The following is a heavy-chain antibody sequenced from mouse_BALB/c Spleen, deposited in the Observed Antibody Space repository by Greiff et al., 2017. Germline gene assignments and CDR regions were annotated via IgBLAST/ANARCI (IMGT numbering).Heavy chain of an antibody. J-gene: IGHJ4*01. D-gene: IGHD1-2*01. CDR3: AKIFYYGYGYAMDY. Sequence: QVQLKESGAELVRPGTSVKISCKASGYAFTNYWLGWVKQRPGHGLEWIGDIYPGSGNTYYNEKFKGKATLTADKSSSTAYMQLSSLTSEDSAVYFCAKIFYYGYGYAMDYWGQGTSVTVSS. CDR1: GYAFTNYW. CDR2: IYPGSGNT. V-gene: IGHV1-63*01.